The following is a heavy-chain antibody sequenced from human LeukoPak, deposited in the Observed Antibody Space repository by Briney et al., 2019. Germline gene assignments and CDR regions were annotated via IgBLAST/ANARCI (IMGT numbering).Heavy chain of an antibody. Sequence: GGSLRLSCAASGFTFSSYAMHWVRQAPGKGLEWVAVISYDGSNKYYADSVKGRFTISRDNSKNTLYLQMNSLRAEDTAVYYCANYWVAVAGSWWGQGTLVTVSS. J-gene: IGHJ4*02. CDR3: ANYWVAVAGSW. CDR1: GFTFSSYA. D-gene: IGHD6-19*01. V-gene: IGHV3-30-3*01. CDR2: ISYDGSNK.